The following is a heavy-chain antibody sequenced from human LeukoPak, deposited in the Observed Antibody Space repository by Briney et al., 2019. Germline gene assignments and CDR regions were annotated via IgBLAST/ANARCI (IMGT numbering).Heavy chain of an antibody. CDR1: GGTFSSYA. J-gene: IGHJ4*02. V-gene: IGHV1-69*13. D-gene: IGHD6-19*01. CDR3: ARARSGPKSQNFDY. Sequence: GASVKVSCKASGGTFSSYAISWVRQAPGQGLEWMGGIIPIFGTANYAQKFQGRVTITADESTSTAYMELSSLRSEDTAVYYCARARSGPKSQNFDYWGQGTLVTVSS. CDR2: IIPIFGTA.